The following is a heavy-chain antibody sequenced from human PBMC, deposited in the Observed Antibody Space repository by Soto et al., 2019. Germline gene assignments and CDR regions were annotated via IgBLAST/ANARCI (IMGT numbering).Heavy chain of an antibody. CDR1: GGSISSYY. V-gene: IGHV4-59*01. CDR3: ARQGPTHYYYYMDV. CDR2: IYYSGST. J-gene: IGHJ6*03. Sequence: NPSATLSLTCTVSGGSISSYYWSWIRQPPGKGLEWIGYIYYSGSTNYNPSLKSRVTISVDTSKNQFSLKLSSVTAADTAVYYCARQGPTHYYYYMDVWGKGTTVTVSS. D-gene: IGHD4-17*01.